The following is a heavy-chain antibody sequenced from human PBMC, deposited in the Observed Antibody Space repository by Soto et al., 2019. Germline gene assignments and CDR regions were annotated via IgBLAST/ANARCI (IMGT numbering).Heavy chain of an antibody. J-gene: IGHJ4*02. D-gene: IGHD3-9*01. CDR2: IIPIFGTA. Sequence: GASVKVSCKASGGTFSSYAISWVRQAPGQGLERMGGIIPIFGTANYAQKFQGRVTITADESTSTAYMELSSLRSEDTAVYYCARDRFKSGDILPYKANWGQGTLVTVSS. CDR1: GGTFSSYA. V-gene: IGHV1-69*13. CDR3: ARDRFKSGDILPYKAN.